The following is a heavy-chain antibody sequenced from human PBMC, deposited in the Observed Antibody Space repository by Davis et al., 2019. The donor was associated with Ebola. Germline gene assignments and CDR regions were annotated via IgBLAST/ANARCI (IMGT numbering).Heavy chain of an antibody. Sequence: ASVKVSCKVSGYTLTELSMHWVRQAPGKGLEWMGGFDPEDGETIYAQKFQGRVTMTEDTSTDTAYMELSSLRSEDTAVYYCATGQLVDSDYYYYGMDVWGQGTTVTVSS. CDR2: FDPEDGET. D-gene: IGHD6-6*01. CDR3: ATGQLVDSDYYYYGMDV. V-gene: IGHV1-24*01. J-gene: IGHJ6*02. CDR1: GYTLTELS.